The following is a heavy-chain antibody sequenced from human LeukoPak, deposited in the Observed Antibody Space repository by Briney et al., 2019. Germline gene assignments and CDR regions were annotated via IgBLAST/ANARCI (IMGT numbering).Heavy chain of an antibody. J-gene: IGHJ5*02. V-gene: IGHV4-34*01. CDR3: ARAMPSSRWFDP. D-gene: IGHD2-2*01. CDR2: INHSGST. Sequence: SETLSLTCAVYGGSFSGYYWSWIRQPPGKGLGWIGEINHSGSTNYNPSLKSRVTISVDTSKNQFSLKLSSVTAADTAVYYCARAMPSSRWFDPWGQGTLVTVSS. CDR1: GGSFSGYY.